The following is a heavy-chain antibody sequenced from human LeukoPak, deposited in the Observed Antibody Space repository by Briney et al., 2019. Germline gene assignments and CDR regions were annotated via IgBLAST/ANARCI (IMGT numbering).Heavy chain of an antibody. CDR2: ISAYNGNT. CDR1: GYTFTSYG. V-gene: IGHV1-18*01. Sequence: ASVKVSCTASGYTFTSYGISWVRQAPGQGLEWMGWISAYNGNTNYAQKLQGRVTMTTDTSTSTAYMELRSLRSDDTAVYYCARLYCSSTSCSPRKYYFDYWGQGTLVTVSS. J-gene: IGHJ4*02. D-gene: IGHD2-2*01. CDR3: ARLYCSSTSCSPRKYYFDY.